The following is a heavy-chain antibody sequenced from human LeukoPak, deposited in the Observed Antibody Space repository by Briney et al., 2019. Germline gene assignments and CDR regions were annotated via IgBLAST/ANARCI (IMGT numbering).Heavy chain of an antibody. CDR3: AKAKGYCSSTSCYDRDYYYYHGMDV. D-gene: IGHD2-2*01. J-gene: IGHJ6*02. Sequence: PGGSLRLSCAASGFTFYDYAMHWVRQAPGKGLEWVSLISGDGGSTYYADSVKGRFTISRDNSKNSLYLQMNSLRTEDTALYYCAKAKGYCSSTSCYDRDYYYYHGMDVWGQGTTVTVSS. CDR2: ISGDGGST. CDR1: GFTFYDYA. V-gene: IGHV3-43*02.